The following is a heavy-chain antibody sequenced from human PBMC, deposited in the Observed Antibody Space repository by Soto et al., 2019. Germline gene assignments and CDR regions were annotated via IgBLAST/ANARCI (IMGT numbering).Heavy chain of an antibody. Sequence: QVQLQGSGPGLVKPSQTLSLTCTVSGGSISSGGYYWSWIRQHPGKGLEWIGYIYYSGGTYYNPSLKSRVTISVDTSKNQSSLKLSSETAADTAVYYCARTCGSGSMDAYYYYYGMDFWCQGTTVTVSS. V-gene: IGHV4-31*03. D-gene: IGHD3-10*01. CDR2: IYYSGGT. J-gene: IGHJ6*02. CDR1: GGSISSGGYY. CDR3: ARTCGSGSMDAYYYYYGMDF.